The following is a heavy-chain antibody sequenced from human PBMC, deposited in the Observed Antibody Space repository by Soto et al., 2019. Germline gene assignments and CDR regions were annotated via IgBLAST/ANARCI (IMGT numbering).Heavy chain of an antibody. CDR1: GGSISSSSYY. V-gene: IGHV4-39*01. Sequence: SKTLSHTCTVSGGSISSSSYYWGWIRQPPGEGLEWIGSIYYSGSTYYNPSLKSRVTISVDTSKNQFSLKLSSVTAADTAVYYCARLPCSGGSCYHPGYYYGMDVWGQGTTVT. D-gene: IGHD2-15*01. CDR2: IYYSGST. J-gene: IGHJ6*02. CDR3: ARLPCSGGSCYHPGYYYGMDV.